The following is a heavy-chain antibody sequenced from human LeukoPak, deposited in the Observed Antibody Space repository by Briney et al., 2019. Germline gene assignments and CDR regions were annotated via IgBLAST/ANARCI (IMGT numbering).Heavy chain of an antibody. CDR3: ARDAYYYDSSGYYYNYYGMDV. Sequence: GASVKVSCKASGYTFTGYYMHWVRQAPGQGLEWMGWINPNSGGTNYAQKFQGRVTMTRDTSISTAYMELRRLRSDDTAVYYCARDAYYYDSSGYYYNYYGMDVWGQGTTVTVSS. D-gene: IGHD3-22*01. CDR1: GYTFTGYY. J-gene: IGHJ6*02. CDR2: INPNSGGT. V-gene: IGHV1-2*02.